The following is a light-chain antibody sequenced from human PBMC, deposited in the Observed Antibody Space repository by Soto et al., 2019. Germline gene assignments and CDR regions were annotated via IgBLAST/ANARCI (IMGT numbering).Light chain of an antibody. V-gene: IGKV3-15*01. CDR1: QSVSSN. J-gene: IGKJ5*01. Sequence: EIVMTQSPATLSVSPGERATLSCRASQSVSSNLAWYQQKPGQAPRLLIYGASTRATGIPARFSGSGSGTEFTLTISSLQSEDFAVYDCQQYNNWPPITFGQVTLLEIK. CDR2: GAS. CDR3: QQYNNWPPIT.